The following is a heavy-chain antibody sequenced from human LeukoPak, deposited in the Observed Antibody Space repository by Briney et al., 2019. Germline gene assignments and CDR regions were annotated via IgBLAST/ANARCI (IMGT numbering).Heavy chain of an antibody. CDR2: IKSKTDGGTT. D-gene: IGHD3-22*01. V-gene: IGHV3-15*01. J-gene: IGHJ4*02. Sequence: GGSLRLSCAASGLTFSNAWMSWVRQAPGKGLEWVGRIKSKTDGGTTDYAAPVKGRFTISRDDSKNTLYLQMNSLKTEDTAVYYCTTDLDDSSGYYYVYWGQGTLVTVSS. CDR3: TTDLDDSSGYYYVY. CDR1: GLTFSNAW.